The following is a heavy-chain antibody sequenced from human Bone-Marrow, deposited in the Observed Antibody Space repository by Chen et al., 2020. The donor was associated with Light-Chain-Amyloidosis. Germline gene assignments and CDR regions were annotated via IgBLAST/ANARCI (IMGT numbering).Heavy chain of an antibody. CDR1: EFTFTNFG. Sequence: EVQLVESGGGLVQPGGSLRLSCTASEFTFTNFGMIWVRQAPGKGLEWVANIKQDGSKNYYVDSVKGRFTISRDNAKNSLYLQMNSLRAEDTAVYYCARDRGWWTFDIWGQGTMVTVSS. V-gene: IGHV3-7*01. CDR2: IKQDGSKN. D-gene: IGHD2-8*02. CDR3: ARDRGWWTFDI. J-gene: IGHJ3*02.